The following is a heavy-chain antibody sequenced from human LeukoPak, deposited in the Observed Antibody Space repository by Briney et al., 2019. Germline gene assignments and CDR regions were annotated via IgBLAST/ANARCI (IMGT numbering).Heavy chain of an antibody. CDR1: GFTFSRYS. CDR3: ASTLDLDY. J-gene: IGHJ4*02. CDR2: ITSSRSYM. Sequence: PGGSLRLSCAASGFTFSRYSMNWVRQAPGKGLEWVSSITSSRSYMYYADSVKGRFTISRDNAKNSLYLQMNSLRAEDTAVYYCASTLDLDYWGQGTLVTVSS. V-gene: IGHV3-21*01.